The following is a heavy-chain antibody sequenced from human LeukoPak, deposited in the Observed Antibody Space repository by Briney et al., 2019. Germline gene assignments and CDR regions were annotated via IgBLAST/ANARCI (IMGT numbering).Heavy chain of an antibody. V-gene: IGHV4-4*07. CDR3: ARDHDYGLYYFDY. CDR1: GGSISSYY. J-gene: IGHJ4*02. CDR2: IYTSGGA. Sequence: SETLSLTCTVPGGSISSYYWSWIRQPAGKGLEWIGRIYTSGGANYNPSLKSRVTMSVDTSKKQFSLKLSSVTAADTAVYYCARDHDYGLYYFDYWGQGTLVTVSS. D-gene: IGHD4-17*01.